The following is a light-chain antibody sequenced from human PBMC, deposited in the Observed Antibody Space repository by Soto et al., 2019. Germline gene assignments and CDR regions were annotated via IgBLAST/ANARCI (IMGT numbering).Light chain of an antibody. CDR1: QSLLHSNGYNY. CDR3: MQALQSSYT. CDR2: LGS. V-gene: IGKV2-28*01. J-gene: IGKJ2*01. Sequence: DIVMTQSPLSLPVTPGEPASISCRSSQSLLHSNGYNYLDWYLQKPGQSPQLLIYLGSNRASGGPDRFSGSGSGTDFTLKISRGEAEDVGVYYCMQALQSSYTFGQGTKLEIK.